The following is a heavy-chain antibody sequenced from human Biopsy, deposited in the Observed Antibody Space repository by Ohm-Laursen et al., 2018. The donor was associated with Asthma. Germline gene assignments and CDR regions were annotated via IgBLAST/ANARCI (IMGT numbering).Heavy chain of an antibody. J-gene: IGHJ2*01. CDR2: ISYSGST. Sequence: TLSLTCTVSGGSVSSGSYYWSWIRQPPGKGLAWVSYISYSGSTDYNPSLKSRLTISMYTSKNQFSLKLSSVTAADTAVYYCARVPTTLRYFDLWGHGTLVTFSS. D-gene: IGHD2-15*01. V-gene: IGHV4-61*01. CDR3: ARVPTTLRYFDL. CDR1: GGSVSSGSYY.